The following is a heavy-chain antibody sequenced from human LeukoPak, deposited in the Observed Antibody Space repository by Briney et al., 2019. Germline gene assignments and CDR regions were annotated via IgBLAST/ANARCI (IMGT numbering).Heavy chain of an antibody. CDR3: ARSNVDTAMVDFDY. Sequence: SGPTLVNPTQTLTLTCIFSGFSLSTSGMCVSWIRQPPGKALEWLALIDWDDDKYYSTSLKTWLTISKDASKNQVVLTMTNMDPVDTATYYCARSNVDTAMVDFDYWGQGTLVTVSS. J-gene: IGHJ4*02. D-gene: IGHD5-18*01. CDR2: IDWDDDK. CDR1: GFSLSTSGMC. V-gene: IGHV2-70*01.